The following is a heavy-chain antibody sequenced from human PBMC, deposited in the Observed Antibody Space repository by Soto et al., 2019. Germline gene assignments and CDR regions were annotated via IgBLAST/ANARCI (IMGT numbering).Heavy chain of an antibody. Sequence: WGSLRLSCAASGFTCSSYAVHWVRQAPRKGLEWEAVISSDGSNQYYADSVKGRFTISRDNSKNTLYLQMNSLRAEDTAVYYCAKEQLRFLEWLLNNWFDPWGQGTLVTVSS. J-gene: IGHJ5*02. D-gene: IGHD3-3*01. CDR1: GFTCSSYA. CDR3: AKEQLRFLEWLLNNWFDP. V-gene: IGHV3-30*04. CDR2: ISSDGSNQ.